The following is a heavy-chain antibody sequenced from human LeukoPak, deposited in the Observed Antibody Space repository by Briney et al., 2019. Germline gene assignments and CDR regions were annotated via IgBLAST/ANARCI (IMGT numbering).Heavy chain of an antibody. CDR3: AKDRVGPFDY. CDR2: INHSGST. J-gene: IGHJ4*02. CDR1: GGSFSGYY. Sequence: SETLSLTCAVYGGSFSGYYWSWIRQPPGKGLEWIGEINHSGSTNYNPSLKSRVTISVDTSKNQFSLKLSSVTAADTAVYYCAKDRVGPFDYWGQGTLVTVSS. D-gene: IGHD1-26*01. V-gene: IGHV4-34*01.